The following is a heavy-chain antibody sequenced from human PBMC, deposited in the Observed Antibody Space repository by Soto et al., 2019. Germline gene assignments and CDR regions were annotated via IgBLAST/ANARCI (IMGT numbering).Heavy chain of an antibody. CDR1: GGSISSYY. CDR2: IYYSGST. Sequence: SETPSLTCTVSGGSISSYYWSWIRQPPGKGLEWIGYIYYSGSTNYNPSLKSRVTISVDTSKNQFSLKLSSVTAADTAVYYCARDYADYDFWSGYYPTNNWFDPWGQGTLVTVSS. CDR3: ARDYADYDFWSGYYPTNNWFDP. J-gene: IGHJ5*02. D-gene: IGHD3-3*01. V-gene: IGHV4-59*01.